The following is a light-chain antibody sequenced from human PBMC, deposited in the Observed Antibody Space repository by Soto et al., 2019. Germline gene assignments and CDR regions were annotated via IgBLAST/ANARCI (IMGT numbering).Light chain of an antibody. CDR3: QQYDNLPLS. CDR1: QDISNY. Sequence: IQMTRSPSSLSASVGDRVTITCQASQDISNYLNWYQQKPGKAPKLLIYDASNLEAGVPSRFSGSGSGTEFTFTISSLQPEDIATYYCQQYDNLPLSFGPGTKVDI. CDR2: DAS. J-gene: IGKJ3*01. V-gene: IGKV1-33*01.